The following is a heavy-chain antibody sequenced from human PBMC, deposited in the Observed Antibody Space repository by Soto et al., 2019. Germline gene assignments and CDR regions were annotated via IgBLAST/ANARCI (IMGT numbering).Heavy chain of an antibody. V-gene: IGHV1-2*06. CDR3: ARDYDKSGYDYFDP. D-gene: IGHD3-22*01. Sequence: ASVKVSCKASEYSFTGHYLHWVRLAPGQGLEWMGRIDPKSGYTKYAPKFRDRVTMTSVTSTSTAYMDLNSLTYDDTAVYFCARDYDKSGYDYFDPWGQGTQVTVSS. J-gene: IGHJ5*02. CDR1: EYSFTGHY. CDR2: IDPKSGYT.